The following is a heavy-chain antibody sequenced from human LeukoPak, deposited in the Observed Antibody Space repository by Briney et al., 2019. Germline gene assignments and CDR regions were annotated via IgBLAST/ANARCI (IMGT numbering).Heavy chain of an antibody. Sequence: SETLSLTCAVYGGSFSGYYWSWIRQPPGKGLEWIGEINHSGSTNYNPSLKSRVTISVDTSNNHFSLKLTSVTAADTAVYYCARRGYSSSWYWDYWGQGTLVTVSS. D-gene: IGHD6-13*01. CDR1: GGSFSGYY. CDR3: ARRGYSSSWYWDY. J-gene: IGHJ4*02. CDR2: INHSGST. V-gene: IGHV4-34*01.